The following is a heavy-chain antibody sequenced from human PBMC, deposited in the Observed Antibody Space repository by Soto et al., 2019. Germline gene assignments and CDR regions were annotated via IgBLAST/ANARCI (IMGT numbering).Heavy chain of an antibody. J-gene: IGHJ3*02. CDR3: AGSYKYGSGTFDAFDI. Sequence: QVQLVQSGTEVKKPGSSVKVSCKASGGTFSSYAISWVRQAPGQGLEWMGGIIPIFGTTNYAQRFQGRVSITADEPTSTTYMELSSLRSEDTAVYYCAGSYKYGSGTFDAFDIWGQGTLVTVSS. CDR1: GGTFSSYA. CDR2: IIPIFGTT. V-gene: IGHV1-69*01. D-gene: IGHD3-10*01.